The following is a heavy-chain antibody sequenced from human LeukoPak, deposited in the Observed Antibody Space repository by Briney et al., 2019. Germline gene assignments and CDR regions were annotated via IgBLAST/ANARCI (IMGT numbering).Heavy chain of an antibody. CDR2: TYYRSKWYN. Sequence: PSQTLSLTCAISGDSVSSNSAAWNWIRQSPSRGLEWLGRTYYRSKWYNDYAVSVKSRITINPDTSKNQFSLQLNSVTPEDTAVYYCARDHPRLDSGSPTVLPSGAASVNAFDIWGQGTMVTVSS. V-gene: IGHV6-1*01. CDR3: ARDHPRLDSGSPTVLPSGAASVNAFDI. D-gene: IGHD1-26*01. CDR1: GDSVSSNSAA. J-gene: IGHJ3*02.